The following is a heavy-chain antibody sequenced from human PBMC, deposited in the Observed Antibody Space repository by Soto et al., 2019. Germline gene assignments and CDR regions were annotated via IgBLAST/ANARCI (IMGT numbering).Heavy chain of an antibody. Sequence: PSETLSLTCAVYGGSFSGYYWSWIRQPPGKGLEWIGEINHSGSTNYNPSLKSRVTISVDTSKNQFSLKLSSVTAADTAVYYCARGRDRVRIAARRLGYYYYGMDVWGQGTTVTVSS. CDR2: INHSGST. CDR1: GGSFSGYY. V-gene: IGHV4-34*01. J-gene: IGHJ6*02. D-gene: IGHD6-13*01. CDR3: ARGRDRVRIAARRLGYYYYGMDV.